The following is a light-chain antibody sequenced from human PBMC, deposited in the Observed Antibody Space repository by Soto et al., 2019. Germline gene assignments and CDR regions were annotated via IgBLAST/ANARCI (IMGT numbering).Light chain of an antibody. CDR2: DAS. V-gene: IGKV3-11*01. J-gene: IGKJ5*01. Sequence: EIVLTQSPATLSLSPGERATLSCRASQSVSSYLAWYQQKPGQAPRLLIYDASNTATGIPARFSGSGSGTDFTITISSLEPDDVAVYYCQQRSNWITFGQGTRLEIK. CDR3: QQRSNWIT. CDR1: QSVSSY.